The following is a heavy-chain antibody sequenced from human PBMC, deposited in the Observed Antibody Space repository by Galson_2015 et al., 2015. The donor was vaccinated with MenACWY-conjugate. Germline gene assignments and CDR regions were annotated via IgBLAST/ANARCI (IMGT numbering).Heavy chain of an antibody. CDR3: AGGGHFYSQII. CDR2: THHSGST. Sequence: SETLSLTCTVSGGSVSSANYYWTWIRQAPGKGLEWIGYTHHSGSTSYNPSLKSRVTISLDTSRNQFSLRLSSVTDADTAVYYCAGGGHFYSQIIWGQGTLVTVSS. J-gene: IGHJ4*02. V-gene: IGHV4-61*01. CDR1: GGSVSSANYY. D-gene: IGHD2-21*02.